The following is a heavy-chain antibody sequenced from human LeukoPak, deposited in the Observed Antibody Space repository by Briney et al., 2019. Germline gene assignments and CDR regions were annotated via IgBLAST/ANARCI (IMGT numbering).Heavy chain of an antibody. Sequence: GGSLRLSCAASGFTFSSSGMHWVRQAPGKGLEWVAVISYDGSNKYYADSVKGRFTFSRDNSKNTLYLQMNSLRAEDAAVYYCAKEYCSNSVCHSLDYWGQGTLVTVSS. J-gene: IGHJ4*02. CDR2: ISYDGSNK. CDR1: GFTFSSSG. CDR3: AKEYCSNSVCHSLDY. D-gene: IGHD2-8*01. V-gene: IGHV3-30*18.